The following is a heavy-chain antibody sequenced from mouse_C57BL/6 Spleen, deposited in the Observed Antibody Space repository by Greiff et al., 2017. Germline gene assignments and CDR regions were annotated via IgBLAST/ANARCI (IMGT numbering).Heavy chain of an antibody. J-gene: IGHJ3*01. V-gene: IGHV1-64*01. CDR2: IHPNSGST. Sequence: QVQLQQPGAELVKPGASVKLSCKASGYTFTSYWMHWVKQRPGQGLEWIGMIHPNSGSTNYNEKFKSKATLTVDKSSSTAYMQLSSLTSEASAVYYGASDYSNYLAYWGQGTLVTVSA. CDR1: GYTFTSYW. D-gene: IGHD2-5*01. CDR3: ASDYSNYLAY.